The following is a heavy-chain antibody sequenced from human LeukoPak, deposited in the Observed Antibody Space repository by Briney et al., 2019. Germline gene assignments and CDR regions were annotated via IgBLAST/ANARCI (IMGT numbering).Heavy chain of an antibody. CDR3: ARENSGSYREFDY. V-gene: IGHV4-4*09. Sequence: PSETLSLTCTVSGGSISSYCWSWVRQSPGKGLEWIGYIFTSGRTDYNPSLKSRVTMSVDTSKNQLSMELRFLTAADTAVFYCARENSGSYREFDYWGQGTLVTVSS. CDR1: GGSISSYC. CDR2: IFTSGRT. J-gene: IGHJ4*02. D-gene: IGHD1-26*01.